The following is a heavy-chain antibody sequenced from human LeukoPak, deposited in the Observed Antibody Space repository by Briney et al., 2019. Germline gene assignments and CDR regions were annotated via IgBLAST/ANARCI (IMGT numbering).Heavy chain of an antibody. CDR1: GFTVSNNY. CDR2: IYVGGSA. CDR3: AKQLGYCSDGSCYFPY. J-gene: IGHJ4*02. Sequence: GGSLRLSCAASGFTVSNNYMSWVRQTPGKGLEWVSVIYVGGSAYYADSVKGRFTISGDSSKNTLYLQMNSLRAEDTAVYYCAKQLGYCSDGSCYFPYWGQGTLVTVSS. V-gene: IGHV3-53*01. D-gene: IGHD2-15*01.